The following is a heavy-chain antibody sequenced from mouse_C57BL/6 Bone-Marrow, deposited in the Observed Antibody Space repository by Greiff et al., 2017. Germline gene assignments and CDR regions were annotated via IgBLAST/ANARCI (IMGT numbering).Heavy chain of an antibody. CDR3: ASHYDYDVGWYFDV. Sequence: VQLQESGAELVRPGTSVKVSCKASGYAFTNYLIEWVKQRPGQGLEWIGVINPGSGGTNYNEKFKGKATLTADKSSSTAYMQLSSLTSEDSAVYFCASHYDYDVGWYFDVWGTGTTVTVSS. V-gene: IGHV1-54*01. CDR2: INPGSGGT. D-gene: IGHD2-4*01. J-gene: IGHJ1*03. CDR1: GYAFTNYL.